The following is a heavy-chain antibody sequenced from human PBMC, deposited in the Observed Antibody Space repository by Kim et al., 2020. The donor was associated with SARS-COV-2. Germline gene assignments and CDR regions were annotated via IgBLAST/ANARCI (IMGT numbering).Heavy chain of an antibody. Sequence: SETLSLTCAVYGGSFSGYYWSWIRQPPGKGLEWIGEINHSGSTNYNPSLKSRVTISVDTSKNQFSLKLSSVTAADTAVYYCAILSRDGYNGFDYWGQGTLVTVSS. CDR2: INHSGST. CDR3: AILSRDGYNGFDY. CDR1: GGSFSGYY. D-gene: IGHD5-12*01. J-gene: IGHJ4*02. V-gene: IGHV4-34*01.